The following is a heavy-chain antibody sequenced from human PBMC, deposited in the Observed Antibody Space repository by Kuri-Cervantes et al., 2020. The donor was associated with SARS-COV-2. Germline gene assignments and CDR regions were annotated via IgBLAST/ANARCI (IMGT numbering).Heavy chain of an antibody. Sequence: GGSLRLSCAASGFTFSDYYMSWVRQAPGKGLEWVGFIRSKAYGGTTEYAASVKGRFTISRDDSKSIAYLQMNSLKTEDTAVYYCTRGLPTIDYWGQGTLVTVSS. CDR3: TRGLPTIDY. J-gene: IGHJ4*02. CDR2: IRSKAYGGTT. CDR1: GFTFSDYY. D-gene: IGHD5/OR15-5a*01. V-gene: IGHV3-71*01.